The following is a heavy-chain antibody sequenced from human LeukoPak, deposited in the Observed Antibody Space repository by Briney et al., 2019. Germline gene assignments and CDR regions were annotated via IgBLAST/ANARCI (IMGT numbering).Heavy chain of an antibody. CDR2: ISYDGSNK. V-gene: IGHV3-30*04. CDR1: GFTFSSHA. J-gene: IGHJ6*02. Sequence: GGSLRLSCAASGFTFSSHAMHWVRQAPGKGLVWVAIISYDGSNKFYADSVKGRFTISRDNSKNTLYLQMDSLRAEDTAIYYCASGYGMDVWGQGTTVTVSS. CDR3: ASGYGMDV.